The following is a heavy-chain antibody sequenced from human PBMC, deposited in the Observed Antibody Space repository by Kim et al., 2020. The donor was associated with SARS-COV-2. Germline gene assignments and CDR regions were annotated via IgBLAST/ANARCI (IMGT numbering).Heavy chain of an antibody. D-gene: IGHD6-13*01. J-gene: IGHJ6*02. CDR3: ARDSFAAAGNEYYYGMDV. Sequence: VKGRFTISRDNAKNSLYLEMNGLRAEDTAVYYCARDSFAAAGNEYYYGMDVWGQGTTVTVSS. V-gene: IGHV3-11*05.